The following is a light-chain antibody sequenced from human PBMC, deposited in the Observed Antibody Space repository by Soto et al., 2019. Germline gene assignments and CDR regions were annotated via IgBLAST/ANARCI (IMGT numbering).Light chain of an antibody. CDR3: QQRSNWPCT. V-gene: IGKV3-11*01. CDR1: ESVSSY. J-gene: IGKJ1*01. Sequence: LRRSPATLSFSAGRRVALSCRASESVSSYLAWYQQKPGQAPRLLIYDASNRATGIPVRFSGSGSGTDYTLTITGLEPEDVGVYYCQQRSNWPCTFGQGTKVDIK. CDR2: DAS.